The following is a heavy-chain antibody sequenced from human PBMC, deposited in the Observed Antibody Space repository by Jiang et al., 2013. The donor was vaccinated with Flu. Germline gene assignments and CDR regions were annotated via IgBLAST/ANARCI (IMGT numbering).Heavy chain of an antibody. CDR2: INTSGGRT. J-gene: IGHJ6*02. D-gene: IGHD3-10*01. CDR1: GYTFTDYY. V-gene: IGHV1-46*03. Sequence: SGAEVKKPGASVKVSCKASGYTFTDYYIHWVRQAPGQGLEWMGIINTSGGRTTYAQKFQGRVTMTRDTSTSTAYMELSSLRSEDTATYFCARDPPGVKFPPGSRSPEVYGMDVWGPGTTVTVSS. CDR3: ARDPPGVKFPPGSRSPEVYGMDV.